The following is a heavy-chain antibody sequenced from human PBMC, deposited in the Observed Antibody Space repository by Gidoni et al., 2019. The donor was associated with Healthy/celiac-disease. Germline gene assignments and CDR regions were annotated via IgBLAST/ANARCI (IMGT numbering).Heavy chain of an antibody. J-gene: IGHJ6*02. CDR1: GLNFSSYA. V-gene: IGHV3-23*01. CDR3: AKVDSGYDWPIYYYYGMDV. CDR2: ISGSGGST. D-gene: IGHD5-12*01. Sequence: EVQLLESGGGLVQPGGSLRLSCAASGLNFSSYALRWVRQAPGKGLEWVSAISGSGGSTYYAYSVKGRFTISRDNSKNTLYLQMNSLRAEDTAVYYCAKVDSGYDWPIYYYYGMDVWGQGTTVTVSS.